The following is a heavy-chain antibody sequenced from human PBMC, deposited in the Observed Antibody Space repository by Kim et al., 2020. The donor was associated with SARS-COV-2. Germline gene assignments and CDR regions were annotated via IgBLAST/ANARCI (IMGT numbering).Heavy chain of an antibody. CDR2: ISSSSSYI. CDR1: GFTFSSYS. J-gene: IGHJ3*02. Sequence: GGSLRLSCAASGFTFSSYSMNWVRQAPGKGLEWVSSISSSSSYIYYADSVKGRFTISRDNAKNSLYLQMNSLRAEDTAVYYCARVVGSYSSGWYRAFDIWGQGTMVTVSS. D-gene: IGHD6-19*01. V-gene: IGHV3-21*01. CDR3: ARVVGSYSSGWYRAFDI.